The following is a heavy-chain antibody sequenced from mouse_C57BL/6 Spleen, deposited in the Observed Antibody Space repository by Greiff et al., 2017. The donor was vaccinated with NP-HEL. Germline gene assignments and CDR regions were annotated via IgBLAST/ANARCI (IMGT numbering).Heavy chain of an antibody. J-gene: IGHJ2*01. CDR1: GFTFSDYG. V-gene: IGHV5-17*01. CDR2: ISSGSSTI. Sequence: EVKVVASGGGLVKPGGSLKLSCAASGFTFSDYGMHWVRQAPETGLEWVAYISSGSSTIYYADTVKGRFTISRDNAKNTLFLQMTSLRSEDTAMYYCARGVVATGFDYWGQGTTLTVSS. CDR3: ARGVVATGFDY. D-gene: IGHD1-1*01.